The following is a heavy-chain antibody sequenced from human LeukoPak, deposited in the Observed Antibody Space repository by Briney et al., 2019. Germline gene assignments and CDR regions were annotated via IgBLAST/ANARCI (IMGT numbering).Heavy chain of an antibody. CDR1: GGSISSGGYY. CDR2: IYYSGST. Sequence: SETLSLTCTVSGGSISSGGYYWSWIRQHPGKGLEWLGYIYYSGSTYYNPSLNSRVSTSLDTSKNQFSLKLSSVTAADTAVYYCARVPGNIVVVPAAKTGWYFDYLGQGTLVTVSS. V-gene: IGHV4-31*03. CDR3: ARVPGNIVVVPAAKTGWYFDY. J-gene: IGHJ4*02. D-gene: IGHD2-2*01.